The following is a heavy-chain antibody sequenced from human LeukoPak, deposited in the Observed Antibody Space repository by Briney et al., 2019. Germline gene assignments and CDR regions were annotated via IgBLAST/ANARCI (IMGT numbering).Heavy chain of an antibody. CDR2: DGRGT. CDR1: GFTFSGHW. J-gene: IGHJ3*02. CDR3: ARGGSYLSAFDI. V-gene: IGHV3-74*01. Sequence: PTGGSLRLSCAVSGFTFSGHWMFGVRQARGKGLEWVSSDGRGTGYTASVKGRFTVSRDNARNTLYLQMNSLRAEDTAVYYCARGGSYLSAFDIWGQGTMVTVSS. D-gene: IGHD1-26*01.